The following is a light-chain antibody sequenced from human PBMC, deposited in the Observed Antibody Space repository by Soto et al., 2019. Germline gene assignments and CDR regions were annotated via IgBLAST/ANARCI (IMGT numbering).Light chain of an antibody. CDR3: SSYTSSSTLDV. J-gene: IGLJ1*01. V-gene: IGLV2-14*01. Sequence: QSVLTQPASVSGSPGQSITISCTGTSSCVGGYNDVSWYQQHPGKAPKLMIYDVSNRPSGVSNRFSGSKSGNTASLTISGLQAEDEAEYYCSSYTSSSTLDVFGTGTKLTVL. CDR2: DVS. CDR1: SSCVGGYND.